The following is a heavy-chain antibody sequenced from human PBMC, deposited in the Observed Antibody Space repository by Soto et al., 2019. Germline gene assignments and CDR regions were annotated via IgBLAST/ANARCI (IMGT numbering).Heavy chain of an antibody. CDR1: GGSISSGGYY. J-gene: IGHJ6*02. CDR2: IYYSGST. D-gene: IGHD3-16*01. V-gene: IGHV4-31*03. CDR3: ARLNGGDYYHYGMDV. Sequence: SETLSLTCTVSGGSISSGGYYWSWIRQHPGKGLEWIGYIYYSGSTYYNPSLKSRVTISVDTSKNQFSLKLSSVTAADTAVYYCARLNGGDYYHYGMDVWGQGTTVTVSS.